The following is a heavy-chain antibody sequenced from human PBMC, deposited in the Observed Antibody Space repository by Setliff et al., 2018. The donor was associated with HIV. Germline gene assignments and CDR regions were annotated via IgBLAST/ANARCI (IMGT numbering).Heavy chain of an antibody. Sequence: VASVKVSCKASGYTFTGYYMHWVRQAPGQGLEWMGWINPNSGGTNYAQKFQGRATMTSDTSISTAYMELSRLRSDDTAVYYCARWPTTASRYYYYYMDVWGKGTTVTVSS. CDR2: INPNSGGT. CDR1: GYTFTGYY. V-gene: IGHV1-2*02. CDR3: ARWPTTASRYYYYYMDV. D-gene: IGHD4-17*01. J-gene: IGHJ6*03.